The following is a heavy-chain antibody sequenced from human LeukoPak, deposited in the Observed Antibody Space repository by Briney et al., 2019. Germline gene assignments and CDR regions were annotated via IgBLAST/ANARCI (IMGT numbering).Heavy chain of an antibody. CDR3: ARRDISSGWSFDY. J-gene: IGHJ4*02. Sequence: SETLSLTCTVSGDSISNYHWSWIRDPAGKGLEWIGQIHTSGSTNYNPPLKSRVSMSIDTTEDQVSLTIRSVTAADTAFYYCARRDISSGWSFDYWGQGTLVTVSS. V-gene: IGHV4-4*07. CDR2: IHTSGST. D-gene: IGHD6-19*01. CDR1: GDSISNYH.